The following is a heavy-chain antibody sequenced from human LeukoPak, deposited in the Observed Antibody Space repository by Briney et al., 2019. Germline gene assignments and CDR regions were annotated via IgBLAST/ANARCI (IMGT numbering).Heavy chain of an antibody. J-gene: IGHJ4*02. CDR3: ANRIDSSWYGVY. CDR1: GFTFSSYG. CDR2: IWYDGSNK. V-gene: IGHV3-33*06. Sequence: GGSLRLSCAASGFTFSSYGMHWVRQAPGKGLEWVAVIWYDGSNKYYADSVKGRFTISRDNSKNTLYLQMNSLRAEDTAVYYCANRIDSSWYGVYWGQGTLVTVSS. D-gene: IGHD6-13*01.